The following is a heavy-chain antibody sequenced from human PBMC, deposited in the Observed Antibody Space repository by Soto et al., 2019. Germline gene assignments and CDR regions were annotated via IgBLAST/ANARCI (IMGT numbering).Heavy chain of an antibody. Sequence: PSETLSLTCTVSGGSISSGGYYWSWIRQHPGKGLEWIGYIYYSGSTYYNPSLKSRATISVDTSKNQFSLKLSSVTAADTAVYYCARAKKDPVAPGWWFDPWGQGTLVTVSS. D-gene: IGHD2-15*01. CDR3: ARAKKDPVAPGWWFDP. V-gene: IGHV4-31*03. J-gene: IGHJ5*02. CDR2: IYYSGST. CDR1: GGSISSGGYY.